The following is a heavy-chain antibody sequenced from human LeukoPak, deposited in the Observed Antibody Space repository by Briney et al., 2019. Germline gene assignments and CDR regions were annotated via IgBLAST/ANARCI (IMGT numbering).Heavy chain of an antibody. D-gene: IGHD1-26*01. CDR2: ITADSGTT. CDR3: ARDRKVGATGSDY. J-gene: IGHJ4*02. CDR1: GFTFSTKS. Sequence: PGGSLRLSCAVSGFTFSTKSMNWVRQAPGKGLEWVSYITADSGTTYYADSVKGRFTISRDNAKNSLYLQMNSLRAEDTAVYYCARDRKVGATGSDYWGQGTLVTVSS. V-gene: IGHV3-48*01.